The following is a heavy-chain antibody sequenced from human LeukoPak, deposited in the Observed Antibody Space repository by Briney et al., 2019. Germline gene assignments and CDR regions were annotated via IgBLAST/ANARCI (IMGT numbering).Heavy chain of an antibody. CDR1: GFTFSRYW. CDR3: ASLGTLVP. Sequence: PGGSLRLSCVASGFTFSRYWMSWVRQAPGKGLEWVSAISGSGGSTYYADSVKGRFTISRDNAKNTLYLQMNSLRDEDTAVYYCASLGTLVPWGQGTLVTVSS. CDR2: ISGSGGST. V-gene: IGHV3-23*01. J-gene: IGHJ5*02. D-gene: IGHD3-9*01.